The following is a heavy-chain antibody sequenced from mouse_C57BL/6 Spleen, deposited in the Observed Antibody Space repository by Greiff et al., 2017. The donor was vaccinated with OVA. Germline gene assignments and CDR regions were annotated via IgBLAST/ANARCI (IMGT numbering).Heavy chain of an antibody. J-gene: IGHJ1*03. D-gene: IGHD2-4*01. CDR2: ISYDGSN. Sequence: EVKLQESGPGLVKPSQSLSLTCSVTGYSITSGYYWNWIRQFPGNTLEWMGYISYDGSNNYNPSLKNRISITRDTSKNQFFLKLNSVTTEDTATYYCARPYDYDWYFDVWGTGTTVTVSS. V-gene: IGHV3-6*01. CDR3: ARPYDYDWYFDV. CDR1: GYSITSGYY.